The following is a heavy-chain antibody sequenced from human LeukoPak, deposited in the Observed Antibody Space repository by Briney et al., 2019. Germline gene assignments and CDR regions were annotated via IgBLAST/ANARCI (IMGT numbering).Heavy chain of an antibody. CDR3: ARGHYSSSVDY. CDR1: GGSFSGYY. CDR2: INHSGST. Sequence: SETLSLTCAVYGGSFSGYYWSWIRQPPGKGLEWIGEINHSGSTNYNPSLKSRVTISVDTSKNQFSLKLSSVTAADTAVYYCARGHYSSSVDYWGQGTLVTVSS. D-gene: IGHD6-13*01. V-gene: IGHV4-34*01. J-gene: IGHJ4*02.